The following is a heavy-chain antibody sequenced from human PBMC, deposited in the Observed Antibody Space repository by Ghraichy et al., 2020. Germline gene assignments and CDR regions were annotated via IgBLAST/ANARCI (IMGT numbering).Heavy chain of an antibody. CDR3: AREYCRGGRCFFGTGGSHFDN. V-gene: IGHV3-74*01. CDR2: IKSDGSST. Sequence: GSLRLSFAASGFTLSNYWMHWVRQVPGKGLVWVSRIKSDGSSTIYADSVKGRFTISRDNAKNTLYLQMNSLRVEDTAVYYCAREYCRGGRCFFGTGGSHFDNWGQGTLVTVSS. J-gene: IGHJ4*02. D-gene: IGHD2-15*01. CDR1: GFTLSNYW.